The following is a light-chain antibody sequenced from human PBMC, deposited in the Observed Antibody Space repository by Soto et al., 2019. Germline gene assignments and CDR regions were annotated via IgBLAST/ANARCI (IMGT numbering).Light chain of an antibody. Sequence: AIRMTQSPSSLSASTGDRVTITCRASQGISSYLAWYQQKPGKAPKLLIYAASTLQSGAPSRFSGSGSGTDFTLNISCLQYEDFANYYCQQYYSYTWTFGKGTKGDI. J-gene: IGKJ1*01. CDR1: QGISSY. CDR2: AAS. V-gene: IGKV1-8*01. CDR3: QQYYSYTWT.